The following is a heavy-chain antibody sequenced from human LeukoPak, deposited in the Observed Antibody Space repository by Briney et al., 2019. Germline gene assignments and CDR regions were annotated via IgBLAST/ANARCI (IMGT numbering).Heavy chain of an antibody. V-gene: IGHV1-8*01. CDR1: GYTFTSYD. CDR3: ARLGYCSSTSCYAGYYYGMDV. CDR2: MNPNSGNT. D-gene: IGHD2-2*01. J-gene: IGHJ6*02. Sequence: ASVKVSCKASGYTFTSYDINWVRQATGQGLEWMGWMNPNSGNTGYAHKFQGRVTMTRNTSISTAYMELSSLRSEDTAVYYCARLGYCSSTSCYAGYYYGMDVWGQGTTVTVSS.